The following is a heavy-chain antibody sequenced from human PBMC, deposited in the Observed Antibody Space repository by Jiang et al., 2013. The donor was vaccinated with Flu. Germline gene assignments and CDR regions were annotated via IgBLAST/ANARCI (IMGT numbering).Heavy chain of an antibody. J-gene: IGHJ4*02. D-gene: IGHD4/OR15-4a*01. CDR3: ARHDYASYPQFNY. CDR2: SITVGVP. CDR1: GDSLSGYF. Sequence: KPSETLSLTCTVSGDSLSGYFWSWIRQPQGRDWSGLATSITVGVPTTHPSLKSRVTISVDTSKNQFSLKLASVTAADTAVYYCARHDYASYPQFNYWGQGTLVTVSS. V-gene: IGHV4-59*08.